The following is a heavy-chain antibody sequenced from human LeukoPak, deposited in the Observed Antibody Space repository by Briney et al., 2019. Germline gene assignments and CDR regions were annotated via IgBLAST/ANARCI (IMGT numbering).Heavy chain of an antibody. J-gene: IGHJ3*02. CDR1: GFTFTSSA. Sequence: ASVKVSCKASGFTFTSSAVQWVRQARGQRLEWIGWIVVGSGNTNYAQKFQERVTITRDMSTSTAYMELSSLRSEDTAVYYCAAAFYDILTGYGNAFDIRGQGTMVTVSS. V-gene: IGHV1-58*01. CDR2: IVVGSGNT. CDR3: AAAFYDILTGYGNAFDI. D-gene: IGHD3-9*01.